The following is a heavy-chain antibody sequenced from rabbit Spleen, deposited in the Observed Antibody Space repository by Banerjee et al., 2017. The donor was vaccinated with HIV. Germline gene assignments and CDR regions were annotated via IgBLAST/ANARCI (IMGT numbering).Heavy chain of an antibody. CDR1: GFSFSSSYW. V-gene: IGHV1S40*01. J-gene: IGHJ4*01. CDR3: ARDYNSGWDL. Sequence: QSLEESGGDLVKPGASLTLTCTASGFSFSSSYWICWVRQAPGKGLEWIGSIDPVFGIANYASWVNGRFTISRDNAQNTVDLQINSLTAADTATYFCARDYNSGWDLWGQGTLVTVS. CDR2: IDPVFGIA. D-gene: IGHD4-1*01.